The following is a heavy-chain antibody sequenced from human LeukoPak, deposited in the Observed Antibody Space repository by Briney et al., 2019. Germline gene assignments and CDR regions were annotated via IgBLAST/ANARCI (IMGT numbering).Heavy chain of an antibody. CDR2: ISGSGGST. J-gene: IGHJ4*02. CDR3: ANLSPRIAAAGSY. CDR1: XXXFSSYA. V-gene: IGHV3-23*01. Sequence: AGGSLRLSXXAXXXXFSSYAMSWVRQAPGKGLEWVSAISGSGGSTYYADSVKGRFTISRDNSKNTLYLQMNSLRAEDTAVYYCANLSPRIAAAGSYWGQGTLVTVSS. D-gene: IGHD6-13*01.